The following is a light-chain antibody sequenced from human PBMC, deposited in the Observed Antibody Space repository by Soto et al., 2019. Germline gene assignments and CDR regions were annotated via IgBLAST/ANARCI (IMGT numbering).Light chain of an antibody. CDR1: SNDIGAYQY. Sequence: QSALTQPASVSASPGQSITISCAGTSNDIGAYQYVSWYQHRPGKSPRLIIYDVTDRPSGVSSRFSGSKSDNSASLTISGLQTDDEADYYCSSFTTSLTVMFGGGTKLTVL. CDR3: SSFTTSLTVM. CDR2: DVT. J-gene: IGLJ3*02. V-gene: IGLV2-14*01.